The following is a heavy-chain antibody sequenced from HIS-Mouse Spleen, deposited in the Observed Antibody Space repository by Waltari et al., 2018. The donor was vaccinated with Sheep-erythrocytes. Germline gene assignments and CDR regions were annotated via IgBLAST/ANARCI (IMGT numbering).Heavy chain of an antibody. CDR1: GFTFSSYS. CDR2: ISSSSSYI. V-gene: IGHV3-21*01. J-gene: IGHJ3*02. Sequence: EVQLVESGGGLVKPGGSLRLSCAASGFTFSSYSMNWVRQAPGKGLGVGSSISSSSSYIYYADSVKGRFTISRDNAKNSLYLQMNSLRAEDTAVYYCARDTGTDAFDIWGQGTMVTVSS. D-gene: IGHD1-1*01. CDR3: ARDTGTDAFDI.